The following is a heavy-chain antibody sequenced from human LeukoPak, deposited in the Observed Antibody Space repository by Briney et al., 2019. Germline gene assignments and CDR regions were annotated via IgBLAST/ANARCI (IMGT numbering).Heavy chain of an antibody. J-gene: IGHJ4*02. D-gene: IGHD3-10*01. V-gene: IGHV4-39*01. CDR2: IYYSGST. CDR1: GGSISSSSYY. CDR3: ARLGIDSGYFDY. Sequence: PSETLSLTCTVSGGSISSSSYYWGWIRQPPGKGLEWIGSIYYSGSTYYSPSLKSRVTISVDTSKNQFSLKLSSVTAADTAVYYCARLGIDSGYFDYWGQGTLVTVSS.